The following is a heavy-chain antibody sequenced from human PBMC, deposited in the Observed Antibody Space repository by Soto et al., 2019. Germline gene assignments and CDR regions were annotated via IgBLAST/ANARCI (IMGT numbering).Heavy chain of an antibody. CDR3: ARTYYDFWSGFMDV. Sequence: PSETLSLTCAVSGGSISSSNWWSWVRQPPGKGLEWIGEIYHSGSTNYNPSLKSRVTISVDKSKNQFSLKLSSVTAADTAVYYCARTYYDFWSGFMDVWGQGTTVTVS. V-gene: IGHV4-4*02. D-gene: IGHD3-3*01. CDR2: IYHSGST. CDR1: GGSISSSNW. J-gene: IGHJ6*02.